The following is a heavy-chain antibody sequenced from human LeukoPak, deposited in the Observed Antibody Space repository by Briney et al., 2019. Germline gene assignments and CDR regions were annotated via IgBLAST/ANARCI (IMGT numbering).Heavy chain of an antibody. V-gene: IGHV3-48*02. D-gene: IGHD2-8*01. CDR2: ISSTSSTI. Sequence: PGGSLRLSCAASGFTLSAYGINWVRQARGRGVEGVSYISSTSSTIHYTDAVNGRFTISRDNAKNSLYLQMNSLRDEDTAVYYCASTKVWLAFDYWGQGTLVTVS. J-gene: IGHJ4*02. CDR3: ASTKVWLAFDY. CDR1: GFTLSAYG.